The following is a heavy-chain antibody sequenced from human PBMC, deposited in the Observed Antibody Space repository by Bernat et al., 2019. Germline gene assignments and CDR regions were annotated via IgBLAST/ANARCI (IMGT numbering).Heavy chain of an antibody. V-gene: IGHV3-33*06. CDR2: IWYDGRNK. D-gene: IGHD6-13*01. CDR3: AKLGVAGYTDYWYFDL. Sequence: QVQLVESGGGVVQPGRSLRLSCAASGFTFCNYGMHWVRQAPGKGLEWVAVIWYDGRNKYNADSVKGRFTISRDNSKNTLYLQMNSLRAEDTAVYYCAKLGVAGYTDYWYFDLWGRGTLVTVSS. CDR1: GFTFCNYG. J-gene: IGHJ2*01.